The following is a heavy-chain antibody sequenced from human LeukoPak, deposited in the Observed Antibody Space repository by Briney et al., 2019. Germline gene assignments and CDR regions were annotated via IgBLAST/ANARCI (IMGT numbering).Heavy chain of an antibody. CDR3: ARDGGSGWRGTVRF. D-gene: IGHD6-19*01. V-gene: IGHV3-30*03. Sequence: GGSLRLSCGASGFTFSTYGMHWVRQAPGKGLEWVAVTAFNGSNNDYVTSYANSVKGRFTISRDNSKNTLYLQMSSLRAEDTAVYYCARDGGSGWRGTVRFWGQGTMLIVSS. J-gene: IGHJ3*01. CDR1: GFTFSTYG. CDR2: TAFNGSNNDYVT.